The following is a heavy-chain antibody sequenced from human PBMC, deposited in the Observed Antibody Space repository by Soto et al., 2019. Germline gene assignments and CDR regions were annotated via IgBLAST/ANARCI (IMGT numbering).Heavy chain of an antibody. CDR2: MNPNSGNT. CDR3: ARLQRDPLLWIGESKIARGMGY. D-gene: IGHD3-10*01. J-gene: IGHJ4*02. V-gene: IGHV1-8*01. CDR1: GYTFTSYD. Sequence: QVQLVQSGAEVKKPGASVKVSCKASGYTFTSYDINWVRQATGQGLEWMGWMNPNSGNTGYAQKFQGRVTMTRNTSRSTSYMELSSLRSEDTAVYYCARLQRDPLLWIGESKIARGMGYWGQGTLVTVSS.